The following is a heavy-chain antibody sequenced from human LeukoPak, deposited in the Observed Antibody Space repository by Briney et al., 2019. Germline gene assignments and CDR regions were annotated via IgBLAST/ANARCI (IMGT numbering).Heavy chain of an antibody. V-gene: IGHV4-59*08. CDR3: VRRPQYGSYDY. D-gene: IGHD4-17*01. CDR1: GGSISSYY. J-gene: IGHJ4*02. CDR2: IYYSGST. Sequence: SETLSLTCTVSGGSISSYYWSWIRQPPGKGLEWIGYIYYSGSTNYNPSLKSRVTISVDTSKNQFSLKLRSVTAADTAVYYCVRRPQYGSYDYWGQGTLVTVSS.